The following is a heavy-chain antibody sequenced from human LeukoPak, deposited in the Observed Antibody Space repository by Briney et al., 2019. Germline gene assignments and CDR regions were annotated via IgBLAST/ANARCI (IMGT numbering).Heavy chain of an antibody. CDR1: GFTFSSYA. D-gene: IGHD3-3*01. V-gene: IGHV3-23*01. CDR2: ISGSGGST. J-gene: IGHJ4*02. Sequence: GGSLILSCAASGFTFSSYAMSWVRQAPGKGLEWVSAISGSGGSTYYADSVKGRFTISRDQSKNTLYLQMNSLRAEDTAVYYCAKGFGSIFGVVDQWGQGTLVTVSS. CDR3: AKGFGSIFGVVDQ.